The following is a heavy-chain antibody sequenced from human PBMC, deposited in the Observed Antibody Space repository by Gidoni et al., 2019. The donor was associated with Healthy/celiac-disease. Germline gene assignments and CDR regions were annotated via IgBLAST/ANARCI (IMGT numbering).Heavy chain of an antibody. J-gene: IGHJ6*03. CDR1: GFPFINAW. Sequence: EVQLLESGGGLVKPGGSLRLSCASSGFPFINAWMSWVRQAPGKGLEWVGRIKSKTDGGTTDYAAPVKGRFTISRDDSKNTLYLQMNSLKTEDTAVYYCTTDRPDSNAYYMDVWGKGTTVTVSS. V-gene: IGHV3-15*01. D-gene: IGHD4-4*01. CDR3: TTDRPDSNAYYMDV. CDR2: IKSKTDGGTT.